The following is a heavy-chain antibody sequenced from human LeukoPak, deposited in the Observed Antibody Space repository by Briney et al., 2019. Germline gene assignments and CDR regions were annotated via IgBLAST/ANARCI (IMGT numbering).Heavy chain of an antibody. CDR1: GFTFSSYG. Sequence: PGGSLRLSCAASGFTFSSYGMHWVRQAPGKGLEWVAVISYDGSNKYYADSVEGRFTISRDNSKNTLYLQMNSLRAEDTAVYYCAKDHGDYLFDYWGQGTLVTVSS. CDR3: AKDHGDYLFDY. V-gene: IGHV3-30*18. CDR2: ISYDGSNK. J-gene: IGHJ4*02. D-gene: IGHD4-17*01.